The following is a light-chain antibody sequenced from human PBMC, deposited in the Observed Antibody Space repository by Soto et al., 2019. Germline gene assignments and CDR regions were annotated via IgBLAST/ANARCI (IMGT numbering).Light chain of an antibody. Sequence: DIQLTQSPSSLSASVGDRVTITCRASQSIDSFLNWYQQKPGKAPKLLIYAASTLQSGVPSRFSGSGSGTDFTLTISSLQLEDFATYYCQQSYSSLLFTFGPGTKVDIK. J-gene: IGKJ3*01. CDR1: QSIDSF. V-gene: IGKV1-39*01. CDR2: AAS. CDR3: QQSYSSLLFT.